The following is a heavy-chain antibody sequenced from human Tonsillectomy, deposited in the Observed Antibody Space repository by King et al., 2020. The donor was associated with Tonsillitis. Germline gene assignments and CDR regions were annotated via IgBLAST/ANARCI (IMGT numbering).Heavy chain of an antibody. D-gene: IGHD3-22*01. V-gene: IGHV3-49*05. CDR3: TRDVRYYYDSSDVYFDY. J-gene: IGHJ4*02. CDR2: IRSKAYGGTT. Sequence: VQLVESGGGLVKPGRSLRLSCTGSGFTFGDYPMSWFRQAPGKGLEWVGFIRSKAYGGTTEYAASVKGRFTISRDDSKSIAYLQMNSLKTEDTAVYFCTRDVRYYYDSSDVYFDYWGQGTLVTVSS. CDR1: GFTFGDYP.